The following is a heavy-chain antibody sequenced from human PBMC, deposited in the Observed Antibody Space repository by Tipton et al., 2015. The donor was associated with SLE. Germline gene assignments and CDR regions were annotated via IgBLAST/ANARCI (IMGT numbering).Heavy chain of an antibody. Sequence: SLRLSCAASGFTFSDYYMSWIRQAPGKGLEWVSAISGSGGSTYYADSVKGRFPISRDNSKNTLYLQMNSLRAEDTAVYYCARSGGSQGYYYYYMDVWGKGTTVTVSS. CDR1: GFTFSDYY. CDR2: ISGSGGST. J-gene: IGHJ6*03. D-gene: IGHD1-26*01. V-gene: IGHV3-23*01. CDR3: ARSGGSQGYYYYYMDV.